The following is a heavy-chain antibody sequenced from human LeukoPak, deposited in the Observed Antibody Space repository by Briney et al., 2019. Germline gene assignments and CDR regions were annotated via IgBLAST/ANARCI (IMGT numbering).Heavy chain of an antibody. CDR3: ARLPTISTPGSRKFDY. V-gene: IGHV5-51*01. CDR2: INAGDSDT. Sequence: GESLKISCQGSGYTFVSYWIAWVRQMPGQGLEWMGIINAGDSDTRYSPSFQGQVLISVEKSINTAYLHWGSLKPSDTALYYCARLPTISTPGSRKFDYWGRGTQVTVSS. J-gene: IGHJ4*02. D-gene: IGHD1-14*01. CDR1: GYTFVSYW.